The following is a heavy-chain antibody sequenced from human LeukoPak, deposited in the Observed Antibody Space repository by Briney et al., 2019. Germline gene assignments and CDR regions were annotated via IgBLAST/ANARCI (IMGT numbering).Heavy chain of an antibody. CDR2: ISYDGSNK. CDR1: GFTFSSYA. CDR3: VRDVRRRGFFDL. Sequence: GGSLRLSCAASGFTFSSYAMHWVRQAPGKGLEWVAVISYDGSNKYYADSVKGRFTISRDNSKDTLFLQMNSLRADDTALYYCVRDVRRRGFFDLWGQGTLVTVSS. J-gene: IGHJ4*02. V-gene: IGHV3-30*14.